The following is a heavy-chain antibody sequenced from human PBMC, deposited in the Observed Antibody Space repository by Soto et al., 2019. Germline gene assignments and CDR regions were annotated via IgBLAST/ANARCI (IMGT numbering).Heavy chain of an antibody. CDR1: GGSISSGDYY. J-gene: IGHJ4*02. CDR2: IYYSGST. Sequence: QVQLQESGPGLVKPSQTLSLTCTVSGGSISSGDYYWSWIRQPPGKGLERIGYIYYSGSTYYNPSLKSRVTIPVDTSKNQFSLKLSSVTAADTAVYYCARGMTTKTQREDYWGQGTLVTVSS. V-gene: IGHV4-30-4*01. D-gene: IGHD4-17*01. CDR3: ARGMTTKTQREDY.